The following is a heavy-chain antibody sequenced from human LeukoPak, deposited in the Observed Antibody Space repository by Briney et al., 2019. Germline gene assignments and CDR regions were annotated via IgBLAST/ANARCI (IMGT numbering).Heavy chain of an antibody. D-gene: IGHD2-15*01. J-gene: IGHJ4*02. V-gene: IGHV1-2*02. Sequence: ALVKVSCKASGNTFTGYYMHWVRQAPGLGLEWMGWINPNNGDTNYAQKFQGRVTMTRDTSISTAYMELNRLRFDDTAVYYCARDGGEKSFDYWGQGALVTVSS. CDR2: INPNNGDT. CDR1: GNTFTGYY. CDR3: ARDGGEKSFDY.